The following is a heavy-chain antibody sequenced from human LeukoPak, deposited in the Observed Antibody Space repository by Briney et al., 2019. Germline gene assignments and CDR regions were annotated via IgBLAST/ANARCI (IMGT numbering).Heavy chain of an antibody. D-gene: IGHD1-26*01. CDR2: ISYDGSNK. Sequence: GGSLRLSCAASGFTFSSYAMHWVRQAPGKGLEWVAVISYDGSNKYYADSVKGRFTISRDNSKNTLYLQMNSLRAEDTAVYYCARDFGNIVGATKYYFDYWGQGTLVTVSS. V-gene: IGHV3-30-3*01. J-gene: IGHJ4*02. CDR1: GFTFSSYA. CDR3: ARDFGNIVGATKYYFDY.